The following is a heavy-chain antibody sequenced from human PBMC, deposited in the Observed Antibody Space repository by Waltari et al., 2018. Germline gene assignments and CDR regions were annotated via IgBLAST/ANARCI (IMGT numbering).Heavy chain of an antibody. V-gene: IGHV3-11*06. CDR2: ISSSSSHT. CDR3: ARGASDSDY. CDR1: GFPFSDYY. D-gene: IGHD6-19*01. J-gene: IGHJ4*02. Sequence: QVQLVESGGDLVRPGGSLRLPRAPPGFPFSDYYMTWVRQAPGKGLEWVSYISSSSSHTDYANSVKGRFTISRDNAKNSLYLQMNSLRAEDTAVYYCARGASDSDYWGQGTLVTVSS.